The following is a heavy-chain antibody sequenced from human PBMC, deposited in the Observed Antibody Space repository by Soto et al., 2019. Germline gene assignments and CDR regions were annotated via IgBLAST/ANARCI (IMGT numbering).Heavy chain of an antibody. CDR1: GYTFTNYD. V-gene: IGHV1-8*01. CDR2: MNPTSGNT. J-gene: IGHJ3*02. CDR3: ATGLRYCSGGSCFAVGGDAFDI. D-gene: IGHD2-15*01. Sequence: ASAKGSCKASGYTFTNYDINWARQATGHGLQWMGWMNPTSGNTGYAQKFQGRVTMTRNTSISTAYMELSSLRSEDTAVYYCATGLRYCSGGSCFAVGGDAFDIWGQGTMDTLSS.